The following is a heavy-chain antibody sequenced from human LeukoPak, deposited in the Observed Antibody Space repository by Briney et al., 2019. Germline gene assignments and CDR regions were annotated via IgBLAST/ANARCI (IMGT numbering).Heavy chain of an antibody. CDR3: ARPTLRFLEWFPRPLYYYGMDV. Sequence: SVKVSCKASGGTFSSYAISWVRQAPGQGLEWMGRIIPIFGIANYAQKFQGRVTITADKSTSTAYMELSSLRSEDTAVYYCARPTLRFLEWFPRPLYYYGMDVWGQGTTVTASS. CDR1: GGTFSSYA. CDR2: IIPIFGIA. J-gene: IGHJ6*02. D-gene: IGHD3-3*01. V-gene: IGHV1-69*04.